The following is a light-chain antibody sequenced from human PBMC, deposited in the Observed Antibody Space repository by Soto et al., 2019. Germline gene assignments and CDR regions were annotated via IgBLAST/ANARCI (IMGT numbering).Light chain of an antibody. CDR2: DAS. V-gene: IGKV3-20*01. CDR1: QSVSSSS. CDR3: QQYDNLPLT. J-gene: IGKJ4*01. Sequence: ETVLTQSPGTLSLSPWERATLSCRAGQSVSSSSLAWYHQKPGQAPRLLIYDASSRATGIPDRFSGSGSGTDFTFTISSLQPEDIATYYCQQYDNLPLTFGGGTKVDIK.